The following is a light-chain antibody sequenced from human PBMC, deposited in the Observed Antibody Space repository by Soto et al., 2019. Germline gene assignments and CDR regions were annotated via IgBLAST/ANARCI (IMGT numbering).Light chain of an antibody. V-gene: IGKV3-11*01. Sequence: EIVLTQSPATLSLSPGERATISCRASQSVSSYLAWYQQKPGQAPRLLIYDASNRATGIPARFSGSGSGTDFTLTISSLEPEDFAVYYCQQLSNWPITFGQGTRLEIK. J-gene: IGKJ5*01. CDR1: QSVSSY. CDR3: QQLSNWPIT. CDR2: DAS.